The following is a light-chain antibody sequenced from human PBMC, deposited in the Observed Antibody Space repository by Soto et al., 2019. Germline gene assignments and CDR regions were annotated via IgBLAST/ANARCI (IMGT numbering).Light chain of an antibody. CDR2: GAS. CDR3: QQDGSSPIT. Sequence: EIVLSQYPGTLSLSPGERSTLSCMASQSVSSSYLAWYQQKPGQAPRLLIYGASSRATGIPDRFSGSGSGTDFTLTISRLEPEDFAVYYCQQDGSSPITFGQGTRLEI. CDR1: QSVSSSY. V-gene: IGKV3-20*01. J-gene: IGKJ5*01.